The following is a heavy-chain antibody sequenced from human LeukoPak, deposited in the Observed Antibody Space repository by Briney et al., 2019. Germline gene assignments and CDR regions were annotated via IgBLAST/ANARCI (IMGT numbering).Heavy chain of an antibody. CDR3: ARGTGNYYGY. CDR2: IKSDGSST. CDR1: GFTFSDYW. D-gene: IGHD3/OR15-3a*01. J-gene: IGHJ4*02. Sequence: GGSLRLPCAAPGFTFSDYWMHWVRRAPGKGLVWVSRIKSDGSSTGYADSVKGRFTITRDSAKNTLYLQMNSLRAEDTAVYYCARGTGNYYGYWGQGTLVTVSS. V-gene: IGHV3-74*01.